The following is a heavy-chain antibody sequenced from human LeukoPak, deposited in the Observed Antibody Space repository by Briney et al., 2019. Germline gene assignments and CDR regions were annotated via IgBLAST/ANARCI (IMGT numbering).Heavy chain of an antibody. V-gene: IGHV3-53*04. D-gene: IGHD2-2*01. CDR3: ARVLPGYCSSTSCSYYGMDV. J-gene: IGHJ6*02. Sequence: GGSLRLSCAASGFTVSSNYMSWVRQAPGKGLEWVSVIYSGGSTYYADSVKGRFTISRHNSKNTLYLQMNSLRAEDTAVYYCARVLPGYCSSTSCSYYGMDVWGQGTTVTVSS. CDR2: IYSGGST. CDR1: GFTVSSNY.